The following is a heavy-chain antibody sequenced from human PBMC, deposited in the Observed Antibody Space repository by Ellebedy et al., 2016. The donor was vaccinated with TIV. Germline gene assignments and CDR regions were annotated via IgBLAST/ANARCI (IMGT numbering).Heavy chain of an antibody. CDR3: ARVDYGDSYFDY. CDR1: GFTVSSNY. Sequence: GGSLRLSCAASGFTVSSNYMSWVRQAPGKGLEWVSVIYSGGSTYYADSVKGRFTISRDNPKNTLYLQMNSLRAEDTAVYYCARVDYGDSYFDYWGQGTLVTVSS. V-gene: IGHV3-66*01. J-gene: IGHJ4*02. CDR2: IYSGGST. D-gene: IGHD4-17*01.